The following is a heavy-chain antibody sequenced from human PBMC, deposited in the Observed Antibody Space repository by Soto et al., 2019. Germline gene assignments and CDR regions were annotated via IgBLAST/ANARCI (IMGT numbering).Heavy chain of an antibody. Sequence: PGGSLRLSXAASGFTFSSYAMHWVRQAPGKGLEWVAVISYDGSNKYYADSVKGRFTISRDNSKNTLYLQMNSLRAEDTAVYYCARSYYDFWSGYPDYWGQGTLVTVSS. CDR3: ARSYYDFWSGYPDY. J-gene: IGHJ4*02. D-gene: IGHD3-3*01. V-gene: IGHV3-30-3*01. CDR1: GFTFSSYA. CDR2: ISYDGSNK.